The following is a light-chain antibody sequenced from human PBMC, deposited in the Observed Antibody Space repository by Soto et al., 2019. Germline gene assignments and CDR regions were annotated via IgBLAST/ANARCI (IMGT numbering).Light chain of an antibody. CDR3: QHRSSWPPGYT. J-gene: IGKJ2*01. CDR1: QSISSY. CDR2: NAS. V-gene: IGKV3-11*01. Sequence: EIVLTQSPATLSLSPGERATLSCRASQSISSYLAWYQQKPGQAPRLLIYNASDRATGIPARFSGGGSGTDFTLTISSLEPEDFAVYYCQHRSSWPPGYTFGQGTKLVIK.